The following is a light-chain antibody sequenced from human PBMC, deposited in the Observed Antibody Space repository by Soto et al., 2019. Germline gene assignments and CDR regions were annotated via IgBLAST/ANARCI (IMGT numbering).Light chain of an antibody. J-gene: IGLJ1*01. V-gene: IGLV6-57*04. CDR3: QSYDSSPLWV. CDR1: SGSIASNY. Sequence: NFMLTQPHSVSESPGKTVTISCTRSSGSIASNYVQWYQQRPGSAPTTVIYEDNQRPSAVPDRFSGSIDSSSNSASLTISGLKTEDEADYYCQSYDSSPLWVFGTGTKVTVL. CDR2: EDN.